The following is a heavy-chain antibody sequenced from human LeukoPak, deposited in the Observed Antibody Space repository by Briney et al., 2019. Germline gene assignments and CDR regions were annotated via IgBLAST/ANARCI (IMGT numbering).Heavy chain of an antibody. D-gene: IGHD2-2*01. V-gene: IGHV3-23*01. CDR2: ISGSGGST. Sequence: GGSLRLSCAASGFTFSSYAMSWVRQAPGKGLEWVSAISGSGGSTYYADSVKGRFTISRDSSENTMYLQMNSLRAEDTAVYFCVSGDYCSSTSCTENWGQGTLVTVSS. CDR1: GFTFSSYA. CDR3: VSGDYCSSTSCTEN. J-gene: IGHJ4*02.